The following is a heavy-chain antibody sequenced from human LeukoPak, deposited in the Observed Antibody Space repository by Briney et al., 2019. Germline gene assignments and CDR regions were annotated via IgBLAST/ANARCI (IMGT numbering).Heavy chain of an antibody. J-gene: IGHJ3*02. D-gene: IGHD6-19*01. V-gene: IGHV1-69*13. CDR2: IIPIFGTA. Sequence: SVKVSCKASGGTFSSYAISWERQAPGQGLEWMGGIIPIFGTANYAQKFQGRVTITADESTSTAYMELSSLRSEDTAVYYCAREIAVAEGSSAFDIWGQGTMVTASS. CDR3: AREIAVAEGSSAFDI. CDR1: GGTFSSYA.